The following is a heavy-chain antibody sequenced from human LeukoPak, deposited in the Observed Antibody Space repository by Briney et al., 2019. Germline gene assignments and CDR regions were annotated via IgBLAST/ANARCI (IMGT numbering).Heavy chain of an antibody. Sequence: GESLKISCKGSGYSFTSYWIGWVRQMPGKGLEWMGIIYPGDSDTRYSPSFQGQVTISADKSISTAYLQWSSLKASDTAMYYCARLDSSSWPYYYYYYMDVWGKGTTVTVSS. J-gene: IGHJ6*03. CDR1: GYSFTSYW. CDR3: ARLDSSSWPYYYYYYMDV. D-gene: IGHD6-13*01. CDR2: IYPGDSDT. V-gene: IGHV5-51*01.